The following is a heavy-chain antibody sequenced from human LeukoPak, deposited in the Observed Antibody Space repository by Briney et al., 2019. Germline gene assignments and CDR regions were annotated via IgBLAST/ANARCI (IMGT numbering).Heavy chain of an antibody. CDR3: ARARGTMVRGVNAFDI. Sequence: ASVKVSCKASGYTFSGFYLHWVRQAPGQGLQWMGWINPNTGGTNYAQKFQGRVTMTRDTSFTTGYMELSSLTPDDTAVYYCARARGTMVRGVNAFDIWGQGTMVTVSS. CDR2: INPNTGGT. V-gene: IGHV1-2*02. D-gene: IGHD3-10*01. J-gene: IGHJ3*02. CDR1: GYTFSGFY.